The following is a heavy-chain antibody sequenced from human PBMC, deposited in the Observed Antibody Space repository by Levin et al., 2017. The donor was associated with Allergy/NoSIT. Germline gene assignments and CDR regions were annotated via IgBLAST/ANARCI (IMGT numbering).Heavy chain of an antibody. CDR2: INYRGGT. Sequence: SQTLSLTCSVSGGSVSSGTYYWSWIRRPPGKGLEWIGYINYRGGTKYNPSLKSRVTISVDTSKNEFSLKLTSVTAADTAVYYCARNRIIVSGGNDYYYGMDGWGQGTTVTVSS. CDR3: ARNRIIVSGGNDYYYGMDG. V-gene: IGHV4-61*01. D-gene: IGHD5/OR15-5a*01. CDR1: GGSVSSGTYY. J-gene: IGHJ6*02.